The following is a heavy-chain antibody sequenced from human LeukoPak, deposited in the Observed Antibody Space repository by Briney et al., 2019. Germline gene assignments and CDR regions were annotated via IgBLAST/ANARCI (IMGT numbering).Heavy chain of an antibody. Sequence: ASVKVSCKASGYTLTGYYMHWVRQAPGQGLEWMGWINPNSGGTNYAQKFQGRVTMTRDTSISTAYMELSRLRSDDTAVYYCARGVSHYRSSTSCYAFDYWGQGTLVTVSP. CDR1: GYTLTGYY. D-gene: IGHD2-2*01. V-gene: IGHV1-2*02. CDR2: INPNSGGT. J-gene: IGHJ4*02. CDR3: ARGVSHYRSSTSCYAFDY.